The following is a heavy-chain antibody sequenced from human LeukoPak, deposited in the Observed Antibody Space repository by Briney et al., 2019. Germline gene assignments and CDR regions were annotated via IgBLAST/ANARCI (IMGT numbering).Heavy chain of an antibody. CDR2: ISYDGSNK. D-gene: IGHD3-3*01. J-gene: IGHJ6*02. CDR1: GFTFSSYG. Sequence: PGRSLRLSCAASGFTFSSYGMHWVRQAPGKGLEWVAVISYDGSNKYYADSVKDRFTISRDNSKNTLYLQMNSLRAEDTAVYYCAKDELRFLEWLLSRMDVWGQGTTVTVSS. V-gene: IGHV3-30*18. CDR3: AKDELRFLEWLLSRMDV.